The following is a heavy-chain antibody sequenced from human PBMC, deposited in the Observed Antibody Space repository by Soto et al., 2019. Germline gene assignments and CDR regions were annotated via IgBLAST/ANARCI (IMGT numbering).Heavy chain of an antibody. CDR1: GFTFDSYE. CDR2: ISSSGSPI. J-gene: IGHJ6*02. CDR3: ARGTRGYSYGNGMDV. V-gene: IGHV3-48*03. D-gene: IGHD5-18*01. Sequence: PGGSLRLSCAASGFTFDSYEMNWVRQAPGKGLEWVSYISSSGSPIYYADSVKGRFTISRDNAKNSLYLQMNSLRAEDTAVYYCARGTRGYSYGNGMDVWGQGTTVTVSS.